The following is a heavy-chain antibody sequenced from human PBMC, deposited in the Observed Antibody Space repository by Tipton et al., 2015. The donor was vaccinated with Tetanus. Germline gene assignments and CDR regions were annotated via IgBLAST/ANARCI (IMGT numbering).Heavy chain of an antibody. Sequence: SLRLSCAASGFTFSSYSMTWVRQSPGKGLEWVSAISASGDSTYYADFVKGRFIISRDTSKNTLYLQMNSLRAEDTAVYYCARSASPFGYWGQGTPCSVSP. CDR1: GFTFSSYS. J-gene: IGHJ4*02. CDR2: ISASGDST. CDR3: ARSASPFGY. V-gene: IGHV3-23*01.